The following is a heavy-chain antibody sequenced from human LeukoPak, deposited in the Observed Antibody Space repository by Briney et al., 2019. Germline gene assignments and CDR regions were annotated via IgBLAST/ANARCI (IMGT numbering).Heavy chain of an antibody. CDR1: GFTFSSYW. CDR3: ARGSRQLPRSTPDY. CDR2: IKTDGSTT. Sequence: GGSLRLSCAVSGFTFSSYWMHWVCQAPGKGLVWVSHIKTDGSTTAYADSVKGRFTISRDNAKNTLYLQMNSLRAEDTGVYYCARGSRQLPRSTPDYWGQGTLVTVSS. D-gene: IGHD2-2*01. J-gene: IGHJ4*02. V-gene: IGHV3-74*01.